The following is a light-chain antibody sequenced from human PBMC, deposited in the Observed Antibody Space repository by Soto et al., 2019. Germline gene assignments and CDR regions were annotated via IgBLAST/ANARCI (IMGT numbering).Light chain of an antibody. V-gene: IGLV2-14*01. Sequence: QSALTQPASVSGSPGQSITISRTGTSSDVGGYNYVSWYQQHPGKAPKLMIYEVVNRPSGVSYRFSGSKSGNTASLTISGLQAEDEADYYCSSYTSSSTVVFGGGTKLTVL. CDR3: SSYTSSSTVV. CDR1: SSDVGGYNY. J-gene: IGLJ2*01. CDR2: EVV.